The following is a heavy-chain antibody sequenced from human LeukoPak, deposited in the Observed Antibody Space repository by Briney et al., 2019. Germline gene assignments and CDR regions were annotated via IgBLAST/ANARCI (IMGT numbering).Heavy chain of an antibody. Sequence: SETLSLTCTVSGGSISSYYWSWIRQPPGKGLEWIGYIYYSGSTNYNPSLKSRVTISVDTSKNQFSLKLSSVTAADTAVYYCATSMVRGDFDYWGQGTLVTVSS. CDR3: ATSMVRGDFDY. CDR1: GGSISSYY. CDR2: IYYSGST. D-gene: IGHD3-10*01. V-gene: IGHV4-59*01. J-gene: IGHJ4*02.